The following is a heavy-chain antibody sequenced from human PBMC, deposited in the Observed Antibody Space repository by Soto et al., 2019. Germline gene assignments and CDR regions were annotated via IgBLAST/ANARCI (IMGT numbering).Heavy chain of an antibody. V-gene: IGHV1-69*06. CDR1: GGTFSSYA. CDR3: ARGKAVAGRGLVDY. J-gene: IGHJ4*02. D-gene: IGHD6-19*01. Sequence: SVKVSCKASGGTFSSYAISWVRQAPGQGFEWMGGIIPIFGTANYAQKFQGRVTITADKSTSTAYMELSSLRSEDTAVYYCARGKAVAGRGLVDYWGQGTLVTVSS. CDR2: IIPIFGTA.